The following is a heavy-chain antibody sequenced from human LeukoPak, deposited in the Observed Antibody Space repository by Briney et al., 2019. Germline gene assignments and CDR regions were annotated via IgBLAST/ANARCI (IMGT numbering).Heavy chain of an antibody. CDR2: ISYDGSNK. V-gene: IGHV3-30*03. D-gene: IGHD2-21*01. CDR1: GFTFSSYG. Sequence: GGSLRLSCAASGFTFSSYGKHWVRQAPGKGLEWVAVISYDGSNKYYADSVKGRFTISRDNSKNTLYLQLNSLRVEDTAVYYCARGGGYCGGDCYGIDYWGQGTLVTVSS. CDR3: ARGGGYCGGDCYGIDY. J-gene: IGHJ4*02.